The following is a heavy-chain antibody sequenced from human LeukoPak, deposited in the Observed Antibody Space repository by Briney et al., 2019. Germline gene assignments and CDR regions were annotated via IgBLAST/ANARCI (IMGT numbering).Heavy chain of an antibody. J-gene: IGHJ6*02. CDR2: ISWNSGSI. CDR3: AREYSRVGAYYYGMDV. Sequence: GGSLRLSCAASGFTFDDYAMHWVRQAPGKGLEWVSGISWNSGSIGYADSVKGRFTISRDNAKNSLYLQMNSLRAEDTALYYCAREYSRVGAYYYGMDVWGQGTTVTVSS. D-gene: IGHD1-26*01. CDR1: GFTFDDYA. V-gene: IGHV3-9*01.